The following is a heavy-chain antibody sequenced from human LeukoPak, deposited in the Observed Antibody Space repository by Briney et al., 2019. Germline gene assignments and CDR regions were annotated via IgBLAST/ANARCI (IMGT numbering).Heavy chain of an antibody. Sequence: ASVKVSCKVSGYTLTELSMHWVRQAPGKGLEWMGGFDPEDGETIYAQKFQGRVTMTEDTSTDTAYMELSSLRSEDTALYYCATGKGRKSSITISPDFQHWGQGTLVTVSS. V-gene: IGHV1-24*01. CDR2: FDPEDGET. J-gene: IGHJ1*01. CDR3: ATGKGRKSSITISPDFQH. D-gene: IGHD3-9*01. CDR1: GYTLTELS.